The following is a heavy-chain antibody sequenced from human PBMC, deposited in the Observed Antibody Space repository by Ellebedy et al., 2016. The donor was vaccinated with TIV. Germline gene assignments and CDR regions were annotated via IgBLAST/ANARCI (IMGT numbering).Heavy chain of an antibody. Sequence: GESLKISCAASGFTFSSYWMTWVRQAPGKGLEWVANINQDGSEKFYVDSVNGRFTVSRDNAKNSLYLHLNSLRAEGTAMYYCATDGSYGDYLSPTHAFVIWGQGTMVTVSS. V-gene: IGHV3-7*01. D-gene: IGHD4-17*01. CDR3: ATDGSYGDYLSPTHAFVI. CDR2: INQDGSEK. CDR1: GFTFSSYW. J-gene: IGHJ3*02.